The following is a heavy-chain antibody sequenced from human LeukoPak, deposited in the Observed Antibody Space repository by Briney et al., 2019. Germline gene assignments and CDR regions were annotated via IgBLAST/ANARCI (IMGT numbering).Heavy chain of an antibody. V-gene: IGHV4-59*01. CDR2: IYYTGNT. J-gene: IGHJ5*02. Sequence: SETLSLTCTVSGGSISYYYWTWIRQSPGKGLEWIGQIYYTGNTYYNPSLKRRVTTSVDTSRNQFSLNLTSVTAADTAVYYCARGGTYNDILSFDPWGQGTLVTVSS. CDR1: GGSISYYY. D-gene: IGHD3-9*01. CDR3: ARGGTYNDILSFDP.